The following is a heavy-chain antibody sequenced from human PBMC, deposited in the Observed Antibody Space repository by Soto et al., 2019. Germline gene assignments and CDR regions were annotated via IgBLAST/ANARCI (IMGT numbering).Heavy chain of an antibody. CDR1: GGSISSSSYS. CDR2: IYYSGST. Sequence: SETLSLTCIVSGGSISSSSYSWGWIRQPPGKGLEWVATIYYSGSTYYNPSLKSRVTISVDTSKNQLSLKLSSVTAADTAVYYCVRQGVDCSGGSCYSGYYYSGMDVWGQGTTVT. J-gene: IGHJ6*02. V-gene: IGHV4-39*01. CDR3: VRQGVDCSGGSCYSGYYYSGMDV. D-gene: IGHD2-15*01.